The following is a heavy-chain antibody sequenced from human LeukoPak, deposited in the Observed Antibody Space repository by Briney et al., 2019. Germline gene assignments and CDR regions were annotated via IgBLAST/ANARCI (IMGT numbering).Heavy chain of an antibody. J-gene: IGHJ5*02. Sequence: SQTLSLTCAISGDSVTNKNAAWNWXRQSPXRGLEWLGRTYYTSRWNNEYAESVKSRITISPDTSKNQFSLQINSVTPEDTAVYYCARGFFASGWASWGQGTLVTVSS. D-gene: IGHD6-19*01. CDR1: GDSVTNKNAA. CDR3: ARGFFASGWAS. V-gene: IGHV6-1*01. CDR2: TYYTSRWNN.